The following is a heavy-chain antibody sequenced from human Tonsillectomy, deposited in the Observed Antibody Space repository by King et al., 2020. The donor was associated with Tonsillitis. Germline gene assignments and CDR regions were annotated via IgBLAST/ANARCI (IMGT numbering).Heavy chain of an antibody. D-gene: IGHD3-10*01. Sequence: VQLVESGGGLVQPGGSLRLSCAASGFTFSSFAMSWVRQAPGKGLGWVSAISGSGGDTYYADSVKGRFTISRANSKNTLFLQMNSLRADDTAVYYCAKGGRGINWFDPWGQGTLVTVSS. J-gene: IGHJ5*02. CDR1: GFTFSSFA. V-gene: IGHV3-23*04. CDR2: ISGSGGDT. CDR3: AKGGRGINWFDP.